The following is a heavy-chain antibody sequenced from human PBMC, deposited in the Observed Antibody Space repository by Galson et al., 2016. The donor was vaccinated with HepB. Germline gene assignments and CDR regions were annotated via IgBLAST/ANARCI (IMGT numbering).Heavy chain of an antibody. J-gene: IGHJ4*02. CDR2: IYYTGNT. Sequence: TLSLTCTVSGGSISSGGYYWSWIRQHPGKGLEWIGHIYYTGNTYYTPSLKSRLTISVDTSKNQFSLKLSSVTAADTAVYYCARVSSGSWAFDDWGQGTLVTVSS. CDR1: GGSISSGGYY. D-gene: IGHD6-25*01. CDR3: ARVSSGSWAFDD. V-gene: IGHV4-31*03.